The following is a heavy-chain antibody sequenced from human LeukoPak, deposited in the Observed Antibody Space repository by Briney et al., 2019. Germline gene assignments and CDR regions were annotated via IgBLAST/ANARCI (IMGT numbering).Heavy chain of an antibody. CDR2: INPNSGGT. CDR1: GYTFTDYY. Sequence: GASVKVSCKASGYTFTDYYMHWVRQAPGQGLEWMGWINPNSGGTNYAQKFQGRVTMTRDTSISTAYVDLSRLRSDDTAVYYCARPYSSGWWGAFDIWGQGTMVTVSS. D-gene: IGHD6-19*01. V-gene: IGHV1-2*02. CDR3: ARPYSSGWWGAFDI. J-gene: IGHJ3*02.